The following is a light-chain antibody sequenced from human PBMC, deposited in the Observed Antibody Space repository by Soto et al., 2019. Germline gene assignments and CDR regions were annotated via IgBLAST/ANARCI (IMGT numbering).Light chain of an antibody. V-gene: IGKV3-20*01. CDR3: QQYSSSPWT. CDR1: QSVSSSY. CDR2: GAS. Sequence: EIVLTQSPGTLSLSPGERATLSCSTSQSVSSSYLAWYQQKPGQAPRLLIYGASSRATGIPDRFSGSGSGTDFTLTISRLEPEDFAVYYCQQYSSSPWTFGQGTKVDIK. J-gene: IGKJ1*01.